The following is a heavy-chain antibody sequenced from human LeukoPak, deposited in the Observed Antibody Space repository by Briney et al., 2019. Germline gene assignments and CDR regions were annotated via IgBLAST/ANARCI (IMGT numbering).Heavy chain of an antibody. Sequence: ASVKVSCKASGGTFSSYAISWVRQAPGQGLEWMGGIIPIFGTANYAQKFQGRVTITADESTSTAYMELSSLRSEDTAVYYCARSGEGSLVAAPGRFDYWGQGTLVTVSS. CDR1: GGTFSSYA. CDR3: ARSGEGSLVAAPGRFDY. D-gene: IGHD2-15*01. V-gene: IGHV1-69*13. J-gene: IGHJ4*02. CDR2: IIPIFGTA.